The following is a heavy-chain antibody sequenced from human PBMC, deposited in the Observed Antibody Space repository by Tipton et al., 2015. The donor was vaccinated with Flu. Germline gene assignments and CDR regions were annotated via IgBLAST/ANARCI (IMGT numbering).Heavy chain of an antibody. CDR3: AREKANGGVGGHDY. Sequence: SLRLSCAASGFIFSNYEMNWVRQPPGKGLEWVSYIPKSGDYEYYAEPVKGRFTISRDNAKNSLYLQMNSLRVEDTAVYYCAREKANGGVGGHDYGGRGSRVTGSS. V-gene: IGHV3-48*03. D-gene: IGHD4-23*01. J-gene: IGHJ4*02. CDR1: GFIFSNYE. CDR2: IPKSGDYE.